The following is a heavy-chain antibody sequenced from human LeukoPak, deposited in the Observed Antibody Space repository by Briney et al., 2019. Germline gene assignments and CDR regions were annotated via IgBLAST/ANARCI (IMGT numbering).Heavy chain of an antibody. Sequence: SGGSPRLSCAASGFTFNNYWMHWVRQAPRKGLVWVARTNTHGTSANYADSVKGRFIISRDNANNTLYLQMNGLRDEDTGVHYALAGYYYYYMDVWGKGTTVTVSS. CDR3: LAGYYYYYMDV. D-gene: IGHD6-13*01. CDR2: TNTHGTSA. J-gene: IGHJ6*03. V-gene: IGHV3-74*01. CDR1: GFTFNNYW.